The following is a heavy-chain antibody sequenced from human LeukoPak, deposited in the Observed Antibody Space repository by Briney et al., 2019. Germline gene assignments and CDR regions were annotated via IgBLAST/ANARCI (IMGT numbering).Heavy chain of an antibody. Sequence: PGGSLRLSSAASGFSFSSYAMSWVRQAPGKGLEWVSAISGSGGSTYYADYVKGRFTISRDNTKNTLYLQMNSLRAEDTAVYYSAKDHYDTMIDFDYWGQGTLVTVSS. CDR3: AKDHYDTMIDFDY. CDR2: ISGSGGST. V-gene: IGHV3-23*01. D-gene: IGHD3-22*01. CDR1: GFSFSSYA. J-gene: IGHJ4*02.